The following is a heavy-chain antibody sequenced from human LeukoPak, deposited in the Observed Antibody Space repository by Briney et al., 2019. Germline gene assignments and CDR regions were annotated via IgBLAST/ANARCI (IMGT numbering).Heavy chain of an antibody. Sequence: SETLSLTCTVSGGSISSYYWSWIRQPPGKGLEWIGYIYYSGSTNYNPSLKSRVTISVDTSKNQFSLKLSSVTAADTAVYYCARVRYSYGPVYFDYWGQGTLVTVSS. D-gene: IGHD5-18*01. CDR3: ARVRYSYGPVYFDY. CDR2: IYYSGST. CDR1: GGSISSYY. J-gene: IGHJ4*02. V-gene: IGHV4-59*12.